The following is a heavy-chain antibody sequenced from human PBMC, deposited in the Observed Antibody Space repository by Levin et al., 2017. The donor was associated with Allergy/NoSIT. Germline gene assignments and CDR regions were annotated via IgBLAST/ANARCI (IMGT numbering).Heavy chain of an antibody. CDR3: VRHSAMVRGIIINGIDY. D-gene: IGHD3-10*01. CDR1: GYSFTTYW. Sequence: GESLKISCKGSGYSFTTYWIGWVRQMPGKGLEWMGIIYPGDSDTRYSPSFQGQVTISADKSISTAYLQWSSLKASDTAMYYCVRHSAMVRGIIINGIDYWGQGTLVTVSS. V-gene: IGHV5-51*01. J-gene: IGHJ4*02. CDR2: IYPGDSDT.